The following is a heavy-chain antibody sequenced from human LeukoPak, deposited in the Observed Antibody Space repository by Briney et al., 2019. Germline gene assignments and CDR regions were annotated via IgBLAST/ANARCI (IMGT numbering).Heavy chain of an antibody. CDR2: INHSGST. V-gene: IGHV4-34*01. CDR1: GGSFSGYY. CDR3: ARGPTYYDFWSGSRGWFDP. D-gene: IGHD3-3*01. J-gene: IGHJ5*02. Sequence: PLETLSLTCAVYGGSFSGYYWSWIRQPPGKGLEWIGEINHSGSTNYNPSLKSRVTISVDTSKNQFSLKLSSVTAADTAVYYCARGPTYYDFWSGSRGWFDPWGQGTLVTVSS.